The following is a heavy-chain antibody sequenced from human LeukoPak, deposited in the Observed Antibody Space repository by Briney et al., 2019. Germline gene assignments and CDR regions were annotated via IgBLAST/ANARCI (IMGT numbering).Heavy chain of an antibody. D-gene: IGHD3-3*01. CDR3: ARGTKGYYEGFDY. CDR1: GYSISNGYY. V-gene: IGHV4-38-2*02. CDR2: IYHRGST. J-gene: IGHJ4*02. Sequence: PSETLSLTCTVSGYSISNGYYWGWIRQPLGKGLEWVGSIYHRGSTYYNPSLRSRVTISVDKSKNQFSLKLSSVTAADTAVYYCARGTKGYYEGFDYWGQGTLVTVSS.